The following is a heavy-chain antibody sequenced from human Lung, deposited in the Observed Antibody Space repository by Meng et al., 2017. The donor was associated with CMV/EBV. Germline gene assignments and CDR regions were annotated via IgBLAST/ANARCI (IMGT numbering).Heavy chain of an antibody. CDR2: ISGSGGNT. CDR3: AKPFYYYGSISYYQDY. D-gene: IGHD3-22*01. CDR1: GFTFSSYA. V-gene: IGHV3-23*01. Sequence: GGSLRLSCAASGFTFSSYAMTWVRQAPGKGLEWVSDISGSGGNTYYADSVKGRFAISRDNSKNTLYLQMNSLRADDTAVYYCAKPFYYYGSISYYQDYWGQGXMVTVSS. J-gene: IGHJ4*02.